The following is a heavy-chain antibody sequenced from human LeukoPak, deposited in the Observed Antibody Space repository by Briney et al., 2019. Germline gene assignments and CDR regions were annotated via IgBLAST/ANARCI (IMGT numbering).Heavy chain of an antibody. Sequence: GESLKISCKGSGYSFTSYWIGWVRQMPGKGLEWMGIIYTGDSDTRYSPSFQGQVTISADKSISTAYLQWSSLKAPDTAMYYYARRYYGSGSYYNWFDPWGQGTLVTVSS. CDR3: ARRYYGSGSYYNWFDP. CDR2: IYTGDSDT. CDR1: GYSFTSYW. D-gene: IGHD3-10*01. J-gene: IGHJ5*02. V-gene: IGHV5-51*01.